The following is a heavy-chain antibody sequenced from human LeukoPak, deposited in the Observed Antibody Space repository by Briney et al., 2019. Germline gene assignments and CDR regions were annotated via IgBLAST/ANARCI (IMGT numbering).Heavy chain of an antibody. CDR3: ARSGSDFDY. J-gene: IGHJ4*02. CDR1: GFTFSRYW. CDR2: IKQDGGEI. V-gene: IGHV3-7*01. Sequence: GGSLRLSCAATGFTFSRYWMSWVRQAPGKRLEWVANIKQDGGEIYYVDSVKGRFTISRDNAENSLYLQMDSLRAEDTAVYYCARSGSDFDYWGQGTLVTVSS. D-gene: IGHD1-26*01.